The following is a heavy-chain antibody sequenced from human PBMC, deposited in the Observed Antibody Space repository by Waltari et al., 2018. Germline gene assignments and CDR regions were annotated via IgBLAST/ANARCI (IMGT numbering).Heavy chain of an antibody. J-gene: IGHJ4*02. CDR2: VNHGGDT. D-gene: IGHD5-12*01. CDR3: ARAPGYKGYFDY. CDR1: GGSFSGYY. Sequence: QVQLQGWGAGLLRPSETLSLTCAVSGGSFSGYYWNWIRQSPGKGLEWIGDVNHGGDTNYSPSLESRVTISVDMSKNQFSLKMRSVTAADTAIYYCARAPGYKGYFDYWGRGTLVTVSS. V-gene: IGHV4-34*01.